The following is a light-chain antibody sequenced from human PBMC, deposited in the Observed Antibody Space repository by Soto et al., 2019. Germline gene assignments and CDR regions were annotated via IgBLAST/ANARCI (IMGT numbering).Light chain of an antibody. J-gene: IGLJ2*01. Sequence: QSVLTQPPSVSAAPGQKVAISCSGSSSNIGNHYVCWYQQLPGTAPKLPIYDNDKRPSGIPDRFSGSKSGTSATLGITGLQTGDEADYYCGTWDSSLSAVVFGGGTQLTVL. CDR2: DND. CDR3: GTWDSSLSAVV. CDR1: SSNIGNHY. V-gene: IGLV1-51*01.